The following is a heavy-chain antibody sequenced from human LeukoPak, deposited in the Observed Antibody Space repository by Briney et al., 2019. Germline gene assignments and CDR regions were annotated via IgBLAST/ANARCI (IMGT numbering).Heavy chain of an antibody. Sequence: GGSLRLSCAASGFTFSGYGMSWVRQAPGKGLEWVSAISGSGGSTYYADSVKDRFTISRDNSKNTLYLQMNSLRAEDTAVYYCAKKAGSYYTPFDNWGQGTLVTVSS. D-gene: IGHD3-10*01. CDR2: ISGSGGST. J-gene: IGHJ4*02. CDR1: GFTFSGYG. V-gene: IGHV3-23*01. CDR3: AKKAGSYYTPFDN.